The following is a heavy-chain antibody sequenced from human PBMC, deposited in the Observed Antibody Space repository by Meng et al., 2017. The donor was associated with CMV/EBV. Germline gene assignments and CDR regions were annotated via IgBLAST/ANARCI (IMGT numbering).Heavy chain of an antibody. D-gene: IGHD6-6*01. J-gene: IGHJ4*02. CDR3: ARALLLYSSSSPGY. Sequence: GESLKISCAASGFTFSSYWMNWVRQAPGKGLEWVSSISSSSSYIYYADSVKGRFTISRDNAKNSLYLQMNSLRAEDTAVYYCARALLLYSSSSPGYWGQGTLVTVSS. V-gene: IGHV3-21*01. CDR1: GFTFSSYW. CDR2: ISSSSSYI.